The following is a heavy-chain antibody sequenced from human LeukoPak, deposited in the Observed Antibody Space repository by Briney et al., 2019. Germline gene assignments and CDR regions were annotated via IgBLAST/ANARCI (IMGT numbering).Heavy chain of an antibody. CDR1: GFTFSSYG. CDR2: IRYDGSNK. CDR3: AKGGRRQWLVPDFDY. D-gene: IGHD6-19*01. Sequence: GGSLRLSCAASGFTFSSYGMHWVRQAPGKGLEWVAFIRYDGSNKYYADSVKGRFTISRDNSKNTLYLQMNSLRAEDTAVYYCAKGGRRQWLVPDFDYWGQGTLVTVSS. J-gene: IGHJ4*02. V-gene: IGHV3-30*02.